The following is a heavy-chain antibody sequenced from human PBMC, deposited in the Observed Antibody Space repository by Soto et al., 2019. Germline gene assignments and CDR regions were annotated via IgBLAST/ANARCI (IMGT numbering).Heavy chain of an antibody. CDR2: IYPGDSDT. Sequence: PGESLKISCKGSGYSFTSYWIGWVRQMPGKGLEWMGIIYPGDSDTRYSPSFQGQVTISADKSISTAYLQWSSLKASDTAMYYCARHEAQPDCSGGSCYPYQGGYFDLWGRGTLVTVSS. D-gene: IGHD2-15*01. CDR3: ARHEAQPDCSGGSCYPYQGGYFDL. J-gene: IGHJ2*01. V-gene: IGHV5-51*01. CDR1: GYSFTSYW.